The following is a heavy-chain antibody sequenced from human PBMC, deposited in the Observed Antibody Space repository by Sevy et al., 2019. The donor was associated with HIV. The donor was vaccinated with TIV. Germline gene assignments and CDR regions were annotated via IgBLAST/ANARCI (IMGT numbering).Heavy chain of an antibody. CDR3: ARDHGNHDNSGYHFDY. CDR1: DGSISSNNW. D-gene: IGHD3-22*01. CDR2: IYHSGST. J-gene: IGHJ4*02. Sequence: SETLSLTCDVSDGSISSNNWWSWVRQPPGKGLEWIGEIYHSGSTNYNPSLKSRATISVDKSKNQFSLKLNSVTAADTAVYYSARDHGNHDNSGYHFDYWGQGTLVTVSS. V-gene: IGHV4-4*02.